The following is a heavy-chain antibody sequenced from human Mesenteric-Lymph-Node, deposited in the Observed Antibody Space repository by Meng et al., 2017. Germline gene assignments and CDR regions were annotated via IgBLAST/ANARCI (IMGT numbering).Heavy chain of an antibody. Sequence: GESLKISCAASGFTVSFNYMTWVRQAPGKGLEWVSVLYSGGSTDYVDSVKGRFTISRDNSKNTLYLQMGSLRAEDMAVYYCARGMILDDAFDIWGQGTMVTVSS. CDR3: ARGMILDDAFDI. J-gene: IGHJ3*02. CDR1: GFTVSFNY. CDR2: LYSGGST. D-gene: IGHD2-15*01. V-gene: IGHV3-53*05.